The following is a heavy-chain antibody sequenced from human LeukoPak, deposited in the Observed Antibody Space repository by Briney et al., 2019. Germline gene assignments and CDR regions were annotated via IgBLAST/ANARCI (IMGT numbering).Heavy chain of an antibody. V-gene: IGHV1-69*04. J-gene: IGHJ5*02. CDR1: GDSFSSYA. Sequence: SVKVSCXASGDSFSSYAISWVRQAPGQGLEWMGRIIPILGIANYAQKFQGRVTITADKSTSTAYMELSSLRSEDTAVYYCARDPLHEVPAPRPTNWFDPWGQGTLVTVSS. D-gene: IGHD2-2*01. CDR2: IIPILGIA. CDR3: ARDPLHEVPAPRPTNWFDP.